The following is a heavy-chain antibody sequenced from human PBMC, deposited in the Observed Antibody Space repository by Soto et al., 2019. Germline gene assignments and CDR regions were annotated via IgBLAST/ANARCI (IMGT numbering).Heavy chain of an antibody. Sequence: PSETLSLTCTVSGGSISSGDYYWSWIRQPPGKGLEWIGYIYYSGSTYYNPSLKSRVTISVDTSKNQFSLKLSSVTAADTAVYYCASGNKPGYYDSSGYHVGYWGQGTLVTVSS. CDR3: ASGNKPGYYDSSGYHVGY. J-gene: IGHJ4*02. CDR1: GGSISSGDYY. CDR2: IYYSGST. D-gene: IGHD3-22*01. V-gene: IGHV4-30-4*01.